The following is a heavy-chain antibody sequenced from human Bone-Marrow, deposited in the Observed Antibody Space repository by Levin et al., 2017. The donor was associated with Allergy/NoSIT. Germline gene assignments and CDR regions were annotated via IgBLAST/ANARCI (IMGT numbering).Heavy chain of an antibody. CDR1: GATIGSFY. CDR3: ALLRRDETY. Sequence: SETLSLTCNVAGATIGSFYWSWIRQSPWKGLEWIGYVFYVGGTAYNPSLNGRATISIDTSKKQFSLKLSSVTAADTAIYYCALLRRDETYWGQGSLVTVSS. V-gene: IGHV4-59*01. J-gene: IGHJ4*02. D-gene: IGHD5-24*01. CDR2: VFYVGGT.